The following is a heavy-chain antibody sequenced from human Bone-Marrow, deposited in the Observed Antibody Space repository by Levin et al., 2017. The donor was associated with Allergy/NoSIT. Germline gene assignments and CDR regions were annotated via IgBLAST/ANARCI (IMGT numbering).Heavy chain of an antibody. CDR1: GFIVSNTY. CDR2: VYSGGAT. Sequence: GESLKISCAASGFIVSNTYMTWVRQAPGRGLEWVSVVYSGGATYYADSVKGRFTISRDDSKNTVYLLMNSLRAEDTAIYYCARRSGFSLGDTFDIWGQGTMVTVSS. D-gene: IGHD5-12*01. J-gene: IGHJ3*02. V-gene: IGHV3-53*01. CDR3: ARRSGFSLGDTFDI.